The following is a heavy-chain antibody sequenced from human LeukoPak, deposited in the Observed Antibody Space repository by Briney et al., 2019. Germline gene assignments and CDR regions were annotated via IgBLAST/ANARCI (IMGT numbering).Heavy chain of an antibody. V-gene: IGHV4-34*01. D-gene: IGHD3-3*01. Sequence: PSETLSFTCAVYGGSFSGYYWSWIRQPPGKGLEWIGEINHSGSTNYNPSLKSRVTISVDTSKNQFSLKLSSVTAADTAVYYCARIGRTYYDFWSGYFNGWFDPWGQGTLVTVSS. CDR1: GGSFSGYY. CDR3: ARIGRTYYDFWSGYFNGWFDP. J-gene: IGHJ5*02. CDR2: INHSGST.